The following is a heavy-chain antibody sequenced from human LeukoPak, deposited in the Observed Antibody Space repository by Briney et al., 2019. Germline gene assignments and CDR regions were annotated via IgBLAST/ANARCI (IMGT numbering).Heavy chain of an antibody. CDR1: GFTFSSYG. CDR3: ARARPDGASYFDY. J-gene: IGHJ4*02. V-gene: IGHV3-30*02. Sequence: PGGSLRLSCAASGFTFSSYGMHWVRQAPGKGLEWVALIRYDGSNKYYADSVQGRFTISRDNSKNTVYLQMNSLRAEDTAIYYCARARPDGASYFDYWGQGTLVTVSS. CDR2: IRYDGSNK. D-gene: IGHD3-10*01.